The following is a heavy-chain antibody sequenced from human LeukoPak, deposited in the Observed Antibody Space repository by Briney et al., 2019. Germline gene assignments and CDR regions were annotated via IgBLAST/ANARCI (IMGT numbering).Heavy chain of an antibody. V-gene: IGHV4-59*01. CDR3: ARDLGGIYFDY. D-gene: IGHD1-26*01. J-gene: IGHJ4*02. Sequence: PSETLSLTCTVSDASIRGYYWSWIRQPPGKGLEWIGSIHFSGSTNYNSSLRSRVTISVDKSKNQLSLEQSTAIAADTAVYYCARDLGGIYFDYWGQGTLVTVSS. CDR1: DASIRGYY. CDR2: IHFSGST.